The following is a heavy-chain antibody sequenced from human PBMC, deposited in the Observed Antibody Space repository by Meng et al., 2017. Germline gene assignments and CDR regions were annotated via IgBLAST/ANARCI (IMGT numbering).Heavy chain of an antibody. CDR2: ISSSGSTI. CDR1: GFTFSSFE. J-gene: IGHJ3*02. Sequence: GESLKISCAASGFTFSSFEMNWVRQAPGKGLEWVSYISSSGSTIYYADSVKGRFTISRDNAKSSLYPQMNSLRAEDTAVYYCAREGYYEFDIWGQGTMVTVSS. CDR3: AREGYYEFDI. D-gene: IGHD3-22*01. V-gene: IGHV3-48*03.